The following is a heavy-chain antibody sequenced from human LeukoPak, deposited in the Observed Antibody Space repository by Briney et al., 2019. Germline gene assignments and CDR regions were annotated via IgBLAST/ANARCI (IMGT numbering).Heavy chain of an antibody. J-gene: IGHJ3*02. CDR2: NYCSGST. V-gene: IGHV4-59*01. D-gene: IGHD2-15*01. CDR1: GGSISYKY. CDR3: ARGGLVVVAGRDVFDI. Sequence: SETLSITCADSGGSISYKYRCCLRQPPGKGLEWIGYNYCSGSTNYNPPLESRAIISVDTSKNQLPLGLTAVTSADTAMSYCARGGLVVVAGRDVFDIWGQGTMVTVSS.